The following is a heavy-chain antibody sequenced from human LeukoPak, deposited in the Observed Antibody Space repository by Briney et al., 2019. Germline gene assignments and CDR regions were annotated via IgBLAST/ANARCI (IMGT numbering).Heavy chain of an antibody. CDR2: IIPIFGTT. J-gene: IGHJ6*03. CDR3: ARGDILTGYPGYYYYMDV. D-gene: IGHD3-9*01. Sequence: GASVKVSCKASGGTFSSYAISWVRQAPGQGLEWMGGIIPIFGTTNFAQKFQGRVTITADKSTSTAYMELSSLRSEDTAVYYCARGDILTGYPGYYYYMDVWGKGTTVTVSS. V-gene: IGHV1-69*06. CDR1: GGTFSSYA.